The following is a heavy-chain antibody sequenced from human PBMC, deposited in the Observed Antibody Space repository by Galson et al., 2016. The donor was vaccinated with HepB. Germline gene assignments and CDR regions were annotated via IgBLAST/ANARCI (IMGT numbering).Heavy chain of an antibody. CDR3: ARSRVYNWNDGDAFDI. CDR1: GFTFSSYS. V-gene: IGHV3-21*01. J-gene: IGHJ3*02. D-gene: IGHD1-20*01. CDR2: ISASSSFI. Sequence: SLRLSCAASGFTFSSYSITWVRQAPGKGLEWVSFISASSSFIYYADSLKGRLTISRDNAKNSVSLQMNSLRAEDTALYYCARSRVYNWNDGDAFDIWGQGTMVTVSS.